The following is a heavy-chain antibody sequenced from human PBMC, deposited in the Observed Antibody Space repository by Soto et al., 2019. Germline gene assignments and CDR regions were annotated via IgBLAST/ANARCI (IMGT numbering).Heavy chain of an antibody. Sequence: GASVKVSCKASGGTFSSYAISWVRQAPGQGLEWMGGIIPIFGTANYAQKFQGRVTITADESTSTAYMELSSLRSEDTAVYYCARDGAMVRGVTSNGMDVWGQGTTVTVSS. D-gene: IGHD3-10*01. V-gene: IGHV1-69*13. CDR3: ARDGAMVRGVTSNGMDV. CDR1: GGTFSSYA. J-gene: IGHJ6*02. CDR2: IIPIFGTA.